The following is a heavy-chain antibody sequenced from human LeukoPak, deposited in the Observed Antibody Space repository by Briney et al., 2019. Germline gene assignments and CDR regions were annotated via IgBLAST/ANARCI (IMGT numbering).Heavy chain of an antibody. D-gene: IGHD3-22*01. CDR2: IYYSGST. J-gene: IGHJ4*02. Sequence: PSETLSLTCTVSGGSISSYYWSWIRQPPGKGLEWIGHIYYSGSTNYNPSLKSRVTISVDTSKNQFSLKLSSVTAADTAVYYCARAPGDYDSRGYRTYYFDYWGQGTLVTVSS. V-gene: IGHV4-59*01. CDR1: GGSISSYY. CDR3: ARAPGDYDSRGYRTYYFDY.